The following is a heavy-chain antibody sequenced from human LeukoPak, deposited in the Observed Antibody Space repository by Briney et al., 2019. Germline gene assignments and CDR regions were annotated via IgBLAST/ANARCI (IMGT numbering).Heavy chain of an antibody. CDR2: INPNSGGT. J-gene: IGHJ3*02. Sequence: ASVKVSCKASGYTFSGYYIHWVRQAPGQRLKWMGWINPNSGGTNYAQNFQDRVTMTRDTSISTAYMELSRLRSDDTAVYYCARGGDYYDSNGYYDDAFDIWGQGTMVTVSS. CDR1: GYTFSGYY. D-gene: IGHD3-22*01. CDR3: ARGGDYYDSNGYYDDAFDI. V-gene: IGHV1-2*02.